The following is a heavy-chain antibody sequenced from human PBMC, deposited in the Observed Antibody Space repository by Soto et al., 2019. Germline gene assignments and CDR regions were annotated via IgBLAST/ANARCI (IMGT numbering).Heavy chain of an antibody. D-gene: IGHD2-21*02. CDR2: ISSNGGST. Sequence: PGGSLRLSCSASGFTFSSYAMHWVRQAPGKGLEYVSAISSNGGSTYYADSVKGRFTISRDNSKNTLYLQMSSLRAEDTAVYFCARIGPYCGGDCYPDFDFWGLGTPVTVSS. CDR3: ARIGPYCGGDCYPDFDF. V-gene: IGHV3-64D*06. CDR1: GFTFSSYA. J-gene: IGHJ4*02.